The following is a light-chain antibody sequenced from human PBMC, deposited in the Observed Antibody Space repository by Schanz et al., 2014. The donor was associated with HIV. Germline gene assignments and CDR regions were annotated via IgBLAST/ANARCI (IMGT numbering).Light chain of an antibody. CDR3: QVLNSYPFT. CDR1: QGISNS. V-gene: IGKV1-9*01. Sequence: IQLTQSPSSLSASVRARVTITCRASQGISNSLAWYQQKPGKGPKLLIYAASTLQTGVPSRFSGSGSGTDFTLTISNLQPEDFATYYCQVLNSYPFTFGGGTKVEIK. CDR2: AAS. J-gene: IGKJ4*01.